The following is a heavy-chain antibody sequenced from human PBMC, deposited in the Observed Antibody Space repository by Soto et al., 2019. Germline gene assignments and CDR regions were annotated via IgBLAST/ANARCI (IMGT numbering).Heavy chain of an antibody. Sequence: QVQLVQSGAEVKKPGASVKVSCRASGYTFTTYAISWVRQAPGQGLEWMGWISAYNGNTNYAQKLQGRVTMTTVTSTSTAYMELRSLSSDDTAVYYCASGYSGYGHYYYYGMDVWGQGTTVTVSS. CDR2: ISAYNGNT. J-gene: IGHJ6*02. CDR3: ASGYSGYGHYYYYGMDV. CDR1: GYTFTTYA. D-gene: IGHD5-12*01. V-gene: IGHV1-18*01.